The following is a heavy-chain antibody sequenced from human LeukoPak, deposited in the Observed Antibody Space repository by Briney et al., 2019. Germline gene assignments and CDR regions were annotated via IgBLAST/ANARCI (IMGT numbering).Heavy chain of an antibody. CDR3: ARIPMVRGLRGGDYFDY. CDR1: GFSLSTSGVG. J-gene: IGHJ4*02. Sequence: SGPTLVNPTQTLTLTCTFSGFSLSTSGVGVGWIRQPPGKALERLVLIYWDDDKRYSPPLKSRLTITKDTSKNQVVLTVTNMDPVDTATYYCARIPMVRGLRGGDYFDYWGQGTLVTVSS. CDR2: IYWDDDK. V-gene: IGHV2-5*02. D-gene: IGHD3-10*01.